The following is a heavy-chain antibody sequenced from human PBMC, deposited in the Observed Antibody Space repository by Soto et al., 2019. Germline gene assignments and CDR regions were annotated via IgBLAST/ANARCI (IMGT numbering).Heavy chain of an antibody. CDR3: ARECGGSCYPFDY. D-gene: IGHD2-15*01. CDR2: ISSSSSYI. V-gene: IGHV3-21*01. CDR1: GFTFSSYS. Sequence: GGSLRLSCAASGFTFSSYSMNWVRQAPGKGLEWVSSISSSSSYIYYADSVKGRFTISRDNAKNSLYLQMNSLRAEDTAVYYCARECGGSCYPFDYWGQGTLGTVS. J-gene: IGHJ4*02.